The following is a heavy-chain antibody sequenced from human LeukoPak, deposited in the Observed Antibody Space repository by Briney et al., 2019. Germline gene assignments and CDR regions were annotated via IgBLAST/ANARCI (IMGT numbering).Heavy chain of an antibody. J-gene: IGHJ3*02. Sequence: SVKVSCKASGGTFSSYAISWVRQAPGQGLEWMGGIIPIFGTANYAQKFQGRVTITADESTSTANMELSSLRSEDTAVYYCARARRGQSNIVVVPAATREHDAFDIWGQGTMVTVSS. CDR1: GGTFSSYA. D-gene: IGHD2-2*01. CDR2: IIPIFGTA. V-gene: IGHV1-69*13. CDR3: ARARRGQSNIVVVPAATREHDAFDI.